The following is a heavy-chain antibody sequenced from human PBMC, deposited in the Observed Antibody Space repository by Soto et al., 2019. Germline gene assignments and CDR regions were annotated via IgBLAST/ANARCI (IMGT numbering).Heavy chain of an antibody. Sequence: ASVKVSCKASGYTFTSYYMHWVRQALGQGLEWMGIINPSGGSTSYAQKFQGRVTMTRDTSTSTVYMELSSLRSEDTAVYYCAREYGNFLATINYYYYGMDFWGQGTTVTGSS. CDR2: INPSGGST. D-gene: IGHD5-12*01. J-gene: IGHJ6*02. V-gene: IGHV1-46*01. CDR3: AREYGNFLATINYYYYGMDF. CDR1: GYTFTSYY.